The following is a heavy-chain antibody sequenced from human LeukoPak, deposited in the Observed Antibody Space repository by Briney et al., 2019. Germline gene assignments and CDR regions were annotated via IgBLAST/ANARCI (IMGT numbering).Heavy chain of an antibody. CDR1: GYTFTSYG. D-gene: IGHD6-13*01. J-gene: IGHJ6*03. CDR3: ARGSSRVHMDV. CDR2: ISSDNGNT. V-gene: IGHV1-18*01. Sequence: ASVKVSCKASGYTFTSYGISWVRQAPGQGLGWMGWISSDNGNTNYAQKLQGRVTMSTDTSTSTAYMELRSLRSDDTAVYYCARGSSRVHMDVWGKGTTVTVSS.